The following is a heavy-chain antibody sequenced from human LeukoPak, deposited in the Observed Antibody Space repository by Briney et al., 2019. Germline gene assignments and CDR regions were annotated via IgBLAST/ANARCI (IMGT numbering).Heavy chain of an antibody. CDR3: ASSGWDLPYYYYYYMDV. CDR2: IYYSGST. CDR1: GGSISSYY. Sequence: SETLSLTCTVSGGSISSYYWSWIRQPPGKGLEWIGYIYYSGSTNYNSSFKSRVTISIDTSKNQFSLRLSSVTAADTAVYYCASSGWDLPYYYYYYMDVWGKGTTVTISS. D-gene: IGHD1-26*01. J-gene: IGHJ6*03. V-gene: IGHV4-59*01.